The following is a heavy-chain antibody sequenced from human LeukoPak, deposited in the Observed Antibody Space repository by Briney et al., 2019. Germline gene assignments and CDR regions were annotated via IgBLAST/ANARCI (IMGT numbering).Heavy chain of an antibody. CDR2: INHSGST. D-gene: IGHD5-24*01. CDR1: GGSFSGYY. J-gene: IGHJ4*02. V-gene: IGHV4-34*01. CDR3: ARGREMATRGSYFDY. Sequence: PSETLSLTCAVYGGSFSGYYWSWIRQPPGKGLEWIGEINHSGSTNYNPSLKSRVTISVDTSKNQFSLKLSSVTAADTAVYYCARGREMATRGSYFDYWGQGTLVTVSS.